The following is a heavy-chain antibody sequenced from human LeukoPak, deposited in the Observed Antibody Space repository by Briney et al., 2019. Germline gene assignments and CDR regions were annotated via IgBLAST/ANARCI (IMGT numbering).Heavy chain of an antibody. Sequence: SETLSLTCAVYGGSFSGYYWSWIRQPPGKGLEWIGEINHSGSTNYNPSLKSRVTISVDTSKNQFSLKLSSVTAADTAVYYCARGVRNYYGSGSYSNWGQGTLVTVSS. V-gene: IGHV4-34*01. CDR2: INHSGST. D-gene: IGHD3-10*01. CDR3: ARGVRNYYGSGSYSN. CDR1: GGSFSGYY. J-gene: IGHJ4*02.